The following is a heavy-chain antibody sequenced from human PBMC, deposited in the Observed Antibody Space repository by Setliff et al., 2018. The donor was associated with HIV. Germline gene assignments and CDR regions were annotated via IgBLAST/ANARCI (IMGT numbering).Heavy chain of an antibody. CDR1: GYTFTDYF. CDR2: VDPHDGET. D-gene: IGHD3-22*01. V-gene: IGHV1-69-2*01. CDR3: AKLMTADYYDTSGYFQH. J-gene: IGHJ1*01. Sequence: ASVKVSCKASGYTFTDYFIHWVQQAPGKGLEWMGRVDPHDGETLYAEKFQDRVTITADESTSTAYMELSSLRSEDTAMYYCAKLMTADYYDTSGYFQHWGQGTLVTVSS.